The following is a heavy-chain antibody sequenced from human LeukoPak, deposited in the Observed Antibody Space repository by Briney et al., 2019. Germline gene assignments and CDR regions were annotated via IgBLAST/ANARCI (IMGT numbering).Heavy chain of an antibody. CDR3: ARDSSRWSTGINWFDP. V-gene: IGHV1-2*02. CDR2: INPNSGGT. J-gene: IGHJ5*02. D-gene: IGHD6-13*01. Sequence: GASVKVSCKASGYTFTGYYMHWVRQAPGQGLEWMGWINPNSGGTNYAQKFQGRVTMTRDTSISTAYMELSRLRSDDTAVYYCARDSSRWSTGINWFDPWGQGTLVTVSS. CDR1: GYTFTGYY.